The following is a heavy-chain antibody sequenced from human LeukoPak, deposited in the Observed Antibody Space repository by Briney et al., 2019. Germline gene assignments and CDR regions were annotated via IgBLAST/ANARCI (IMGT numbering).Heavy chain of an antibody. Sequence: PGGSLRLSCTASRFTFSSYWMNWVRQAPGKGLEWVSSISTSSSYIYYADSVKGRFTISRDNAKNSLYLQMNSLRVEDTAVYYCARDRYGVAAEGNWFDPWGQGTLVTVAS. CDR3: ARDRYGVAAEGNWFDP. J-gene: IGHJ5*02. D-gene: IGHD6-13*01. CDR1: RFTFSSYW. CDR2: ISTSSSYI. V-gene: IGHV3-21*01.